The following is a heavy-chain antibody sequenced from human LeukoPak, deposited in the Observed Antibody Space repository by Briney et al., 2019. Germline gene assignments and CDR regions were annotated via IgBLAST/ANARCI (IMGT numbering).Heavy chain of an antibody. Sequence: SETLSLTCSVSGGSISGYYWSWIRQPPGQGPEWIGYMYETGHTMYNSSLKSRVTMSLDTSKNHFSLSLSSVTAADTAVYYCARHPFATPFDYWGPGTLVTVSS. J-gene: IGHJ4*02. CDR1: GGSISGYY. V-gene: IGHV4-59*08. CDR2: MYETGHT. D-gene: IGHD2-15*01. CDR3: ARHPFATPFDY.